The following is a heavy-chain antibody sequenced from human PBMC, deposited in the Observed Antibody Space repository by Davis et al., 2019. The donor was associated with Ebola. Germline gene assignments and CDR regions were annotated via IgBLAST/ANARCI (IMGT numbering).Heavy chain of an antibody. J-gene: IGHJ4*02. CDR2: FDPEDGEA. CDR3: SIGGTTGGFDY. V-gene: IGHV1-24*01. CDR1: GYTLAELS. Sequence: AASVKVSCKCTVSGYTLAELSMHWVRQAPGKGLEWMGYFDPEDGEAIYAQNFQGRVTMTEDTSTNTAYMELSGLRSEDTAVYYCSIGGTTGGFDYWGQGTLVTVSS. D-gene: IGHD1-14*01.